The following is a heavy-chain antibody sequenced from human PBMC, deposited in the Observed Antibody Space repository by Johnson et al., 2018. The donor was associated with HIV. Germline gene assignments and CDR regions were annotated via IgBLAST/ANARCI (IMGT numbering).Heavy chain of an antibody. CDR3: ARPRAYSSSWFAFDI. CDR2: IKQDGSET. CDR1: GFSFRSYW. J-gene: IGHJ3*02. D-gene: IGHD6-13*01. Sequence: VQLVESGGGLVKPGGSLRLSCAASGFSFRSYWMSWVRQAPGKGLEWVANIKQDGSETFYADSVKGRCTISRDNSKNTLYLQMNSLRAEETAVYYCARPRAYSSSWFAFDIWGQGTMVTVSS. V-gene: IGHV3-7*01.